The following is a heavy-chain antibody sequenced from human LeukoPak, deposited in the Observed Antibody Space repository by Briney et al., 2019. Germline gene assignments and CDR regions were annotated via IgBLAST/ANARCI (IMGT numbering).Heavy chain of an antibody. Sequence: TPSETLSLTCTVSGGSISSYYWSWIRQPPVKGLEWIGYIYYSGSTNYNPSLKSRVTISVDTSKNQFSLKLSSVTAADTAVYYCARTYYYDSSGFHDDFDIWGQGTMVTVSS. CDR3: ARTYYYDSSGFHDDFDI. CDR1: GGSISSYY. V-gene: IGHV4-59*01. CDR2: IYYSGST. D-gene: IGHD3-22*01. J-gene: IGHJ3*02.